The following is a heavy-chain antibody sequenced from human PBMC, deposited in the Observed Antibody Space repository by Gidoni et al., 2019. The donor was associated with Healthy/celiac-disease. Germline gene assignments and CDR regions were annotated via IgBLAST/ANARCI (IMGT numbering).Heavy chain of an antibody. Sequence: QVQLVQSGAEVKKPGASVKISCKASGYTFTGYYMHWVRQAPGQGLEWMGWINPNSGGTNYAQKFQGWVTMTRDTSISTAYMELSRLRSDDTAVYYCARAFDGGKGGFDYWGQGTLVTVSS. J-gene: IGHJ4*02. D-gene: IGHD2-15*01. CDR3: ARAFDGGKGGFDY. CDR1: GYTFTGYY. V-gene: IGHV1-2*04. CDR2: INPNSGGT.